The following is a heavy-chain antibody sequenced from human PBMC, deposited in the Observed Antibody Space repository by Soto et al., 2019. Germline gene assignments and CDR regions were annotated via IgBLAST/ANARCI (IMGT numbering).Heavy chain of an antibody. CDR2: IIPIFGTA. D-gene: IGHD6-19*01. J-gene: IGHJ5*02. V-gene: IGHV1-69*13. Sequence: SVKVSCKASGGTFSSYAISWVRQAPGQGLEWMGGIIPIFGTANYAQKFQGRVTITADESTSTAYMELSSLRSEDTAVYYCARSPGYSSGWYRGMSNWFDPWGQGTLVTVSS. CDR1: GGTFSSYA. CDR3: ARSPGYSSGWYRGMSNWFDP.